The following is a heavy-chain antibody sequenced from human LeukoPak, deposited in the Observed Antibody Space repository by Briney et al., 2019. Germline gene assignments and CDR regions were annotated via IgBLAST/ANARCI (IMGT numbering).Heavy chain of an antibody. CDR2: IIPIFGTA. D-gene: IGHD2-21*02. J-gene: IGHJ3*02. V-gene: IGHV1-69*13. Sequence: SVKASCKASGGTFSSYAISWVRKAPGQGLEWMGGIIPIFGTANYAQTFQGRVTITPAESTSTPYMELSSLRSEAPAVYYCARGIAHIVLVTAMEGAFDIWGQGTMVTVSS. CDR3: ARGIAHIVLVTAMEGAFDI. CDR1: GGTFSSYA.